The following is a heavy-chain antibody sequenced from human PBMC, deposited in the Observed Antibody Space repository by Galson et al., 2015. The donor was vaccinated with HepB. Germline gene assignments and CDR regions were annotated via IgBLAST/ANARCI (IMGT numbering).Heavy chain of an antibody. CDR3: ARNRDGNNLNAFDI. J-gene: IGHJ3*02. D-gene: IGHD5-24*01. CDR1: GYTFTGYS. V-gene: IGHV1-2*02. Sequence: QSGAEVKKPGESLRTSCKASGYTFTGYSMHWVRQAPGQGLEWVGWINPNSGGTNYAQKFQGRVTMTRDRSISTAYMELSRLRSDDTAVYYCARNRDGNNLNAFDIWGQGTVVTVSS. CDR2: INPNSGGT.